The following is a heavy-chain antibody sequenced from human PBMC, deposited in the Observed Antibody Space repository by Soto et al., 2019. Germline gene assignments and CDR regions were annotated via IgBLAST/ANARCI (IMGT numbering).Heavy chain of an antibody. D-gene: IGHD6-19*01. CDR1: GFTVSSNY. Sequence: EVQLVESGGGLVQPGGSLRLSCAASGFTVSSNYMSWVRQAPGKGLEWVSVIYSGGSTYYADSVKGRFTISRDNSKNTLYLQMNSLRAEDTAVYYCASASSGWPYHYGMDVWGQGTTVTVSS. V-gene: IGHV3-66*01. J-gene: IGHJ6*02. CDR3: ASASSGWPYHYGMDV. CDR2: IYSGGST.